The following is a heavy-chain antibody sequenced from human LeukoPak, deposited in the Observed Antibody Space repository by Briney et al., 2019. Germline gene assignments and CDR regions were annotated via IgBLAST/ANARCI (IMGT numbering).Heavy chain of an antibody. Sequence: PGGSLRLSCAASGFTVSSNYMSWVRQAPGEGLEWVSIMYTSGSTYYPDSVKGRFTISRDNSNNPLYLQMNRLRADDTAVYYCAKGDFDYWGQGTLVTVSS. CDR2: MYTSGST. CDR3: AKGDFDY. CDR1: GFTVSSNY. J-gene: IGHJ4*02. V-gene: IGHV3-53*01.